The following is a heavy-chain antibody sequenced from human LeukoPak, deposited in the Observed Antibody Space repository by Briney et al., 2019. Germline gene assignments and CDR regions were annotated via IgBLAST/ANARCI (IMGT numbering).Heavy chain of an antibody. V-gene: IGHV3-23*01. Sequence: PGGPLRLSCAASGFAFSSYAMSWVRQAPGKGLEWVSSIGGGGVETYYADSVKGRFTISRDNSKNTLYLQMNSLRVEDTAVYYCAKDPPTTGTTFDNWGRGTLVTVSS. D-gene: IGHD1-1*01. J-gene: IGHJ4*02. CDR2: IGGGGVET. CDR3: AKDPPTTGTTFDN. CDR1: GFAFSSYA.